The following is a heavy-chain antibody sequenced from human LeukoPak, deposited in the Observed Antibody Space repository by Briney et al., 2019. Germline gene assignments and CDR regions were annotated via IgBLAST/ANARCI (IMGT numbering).Heavy chain of an antibody. Sequence: SETLSLTCTVSGGSISSSSYYWGWIRQPPGKGLEWIGSIYYSGSTYYNPSLKSRVTISVDTSKNQFSLKLSSVTAADTAVYYCARDRHDFWSGYDDAFDIWGQGTMVTVSS. J-gene: IGHJ3*02. CDR1: GGSISSSSYY. CDR2: IYYSGST. V-gene: IGHV4-39*07. CDR3: ARDRHDFWSGYDDAFDI. D-gene: IGHD3-3*01.